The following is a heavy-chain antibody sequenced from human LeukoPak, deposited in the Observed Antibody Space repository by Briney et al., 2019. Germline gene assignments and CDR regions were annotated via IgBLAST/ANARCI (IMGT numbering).Heavy chain of an antibody. CDR2: IYYSGNT. D-gene: IGHD6-19*01. CDR1: GDSIRSRSYY. V-gene: IGHV4-39*07. J-gene: IGHJ4*02. CDR3: VRGASVAGTADIIN. Sequence: SETLSLTCTVSGDSIRSRSYYWGWIRQPPGKGLEWIGSIYYSGNTYYNPSLKSRVSVSVDTSKNQFSLELKSVTAADTAVYYCVRGASVAGTADIINWGQGTLVTVSS.